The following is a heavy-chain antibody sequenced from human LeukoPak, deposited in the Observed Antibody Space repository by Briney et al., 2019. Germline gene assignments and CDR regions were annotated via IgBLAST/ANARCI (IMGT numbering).Heavy chain of an antibody. V-gene: IGHV3-7*03. J-gene: IGHJ4*02. D-gene: IGHD6-19*01. CDR1: GFTFGTYW. CDR3: AKVGGYSSGWYLSYFDY. Sequence: GGSLRLSCAASGFTFGTYWMSWIRQAPGKGLEWVATIRQDGNEKHHVDSVEGRSTISRDNSKNTLYLQMNSLRAEDTAVYYCAKVGGYSSGWYLSYFDYWGQGTLVTVSS. CDR2: IRQDGNEK.